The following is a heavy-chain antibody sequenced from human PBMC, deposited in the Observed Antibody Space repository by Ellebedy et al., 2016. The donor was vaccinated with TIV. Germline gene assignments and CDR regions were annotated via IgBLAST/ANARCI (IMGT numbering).Heavy chain of an antibody. D-gene: IGHD3-10*01. J-gene: IGHJ4*02. CDR1: GGTFSSYA. CDR3: ARDPNYGSGNFHGRGLSFDY. V-gene: IGHV1-69*13. CDR2: IVPLFGAP. Sequence: SVKVSCKTSGGTFSSYAFSWVRQAPGQGLEWMGGIVPLFGAPTYAQNFQGRLTITADESTTTTYMELTSLTSGDTAVYYCARDPNYGSGNFHGRGLSFDYWGQGTLVTVSS.